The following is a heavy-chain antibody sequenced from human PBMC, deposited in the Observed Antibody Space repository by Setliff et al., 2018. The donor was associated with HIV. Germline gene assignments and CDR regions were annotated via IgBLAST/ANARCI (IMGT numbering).Heavy chain of an antibody. CDR1: GDSISSSGSYY. D-gene: IGHD2-2*01. Sequence: SETLSLTCTVSGDSISSSGSYYWSWIRQPPGKGLEWIGSIYYSGSTYYNPSLKSRVTISVDTSKNQFSLKLSSVTAADTAVYYCASAGVVVPAAIPHWGQGTLVTVSS. V-gene: IGHV4-39*01. J-gene: IGHJ4*02. CDR2: IYYSGST. CDR3: ASAGVVVPAAIPH.